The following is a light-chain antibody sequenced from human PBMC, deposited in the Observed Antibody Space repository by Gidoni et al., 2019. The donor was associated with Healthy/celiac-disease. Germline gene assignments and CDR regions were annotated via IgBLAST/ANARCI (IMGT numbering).Light chain of an antibody. CDR1: QGMSSY. CDR2: AAS. Sequence: AIRMTQSPSSFSASTGDRVTITARASQGMSSYLAWYQQKPEKALKLLIYAASRLQSVVPSRVSGSGPGTDFTLTISVRQSEEFASYYIQQYYSYPGTFGQGTRLEIK. V-gene: IGKV1-8*01. CDR3: QQYYSYPGT. J-gene: IGKJ5*01.